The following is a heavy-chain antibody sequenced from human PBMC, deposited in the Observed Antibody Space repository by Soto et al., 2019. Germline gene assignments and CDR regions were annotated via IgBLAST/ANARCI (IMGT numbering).Heavy chain of an antibody. J-gene: IGHJ4*02. CDR1: GGSISSDDYY. V-gene: IGHV4-30-4*01. Sequence: QVQLQESGPGLVKPSQTLSLTCIVSGGSISSDDYYCIWIRQPPGKGLEWMGYIYHSGSTYYNPSLKSRVSISVDTSRNQFSLELSSVTAADTAVYYCARGRAYYDSSGYYYVDHWGQGALLTVSS. D-gene: IGHD3-22*01. CDR2: IYHSGST. CDR3: ARGRAYYDSSGYYYVDH.